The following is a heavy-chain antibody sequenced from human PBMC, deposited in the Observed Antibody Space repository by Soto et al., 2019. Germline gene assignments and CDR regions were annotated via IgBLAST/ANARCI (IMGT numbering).Heavy chain of an antibody. V-gene: IGHV1-18*01. Sequence: QVQLVQSGAEVKKPGASVKVYCKASGYPFSNDAITWVRQAPGQGLEWMGWVSAYNGNTNYAQKFKGRVTMTTDTATSTAYMEIRSLRYDDTAVYFCARASRYYWNYMMYWGQGTLVTVSS. J-gene: IGHJ4*02. D-gene: IGHD1-7*01. CDR2: VSAYNGNT. CDR1: GYPFSNDA. CDR3: ARASRYYWNYMMY.